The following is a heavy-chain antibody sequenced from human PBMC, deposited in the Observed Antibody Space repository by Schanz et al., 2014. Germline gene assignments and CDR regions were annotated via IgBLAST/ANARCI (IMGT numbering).Heavy chain of an antibody. V-gene: IGHV3-23*04. CDR3: AKDIGGAVAAPVYDS. CDR1: GFMFTKYA. D-gene: IGHD2-15*01. J-gene: IGHJ4*02. CDR2: ISGTGTKT. Sequence: DVQLVESGGGLAQPGGSLRLSCVASGFMFTKYAMNWVRQAPGKGLEWVSGISGTGTKTYYADSVKSRFTISRDNSKNTVFLQMSSLRADDTALYYCAKDIGGAVAAPVYDSWGQGILVTVSS.